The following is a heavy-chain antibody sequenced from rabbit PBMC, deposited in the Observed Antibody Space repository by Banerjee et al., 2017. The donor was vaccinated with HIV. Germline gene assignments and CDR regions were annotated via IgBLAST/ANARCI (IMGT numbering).Heavy chain of an antibody. Sequence: EESGGDLVQPEGSLTLPCKASGLDFSSSYWICWVRQAPGKGLEWIACIYTGSSGSTWYASWAKGRFTISKTSSTTVTLQMTSLTVADTATYFCARDRGSGNRDLYLWGPGTLVTVS. CDR1: GLDFSSSYW. CDR3: ARDRGSGNRDLYL. J-gene: IGHJ4*01. CDR2: IYTGSSGST. D-gene: IGHD1-1*01. V-gene: IGHV1S45*01.